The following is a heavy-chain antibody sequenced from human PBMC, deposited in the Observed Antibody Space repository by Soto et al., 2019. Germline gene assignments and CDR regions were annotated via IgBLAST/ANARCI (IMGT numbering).Heavy chain of an antibody. V-gene: IGHV4-61*01. J-gene: IGHJ2*01. CDR2: IYYSGST. Sequence: SETLSLTCTVSGGSVTSDSYYWSWIRQPPGKGLEWIGYIYYSGSTNYNPSLKSRVTISVDTSKNQFSLKLSSVTAADTAVYYCARGGLDIVVVPANWYFDLWGRGTLVT. CDR1: GGSVTSDSYY. CDR3: ARGGLDIVVVPANWYFDL. D-gene: IGHD2-2*03.